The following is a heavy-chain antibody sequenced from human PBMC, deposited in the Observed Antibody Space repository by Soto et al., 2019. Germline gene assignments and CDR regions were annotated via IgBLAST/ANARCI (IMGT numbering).Heavy chain of an antibody. J-gene: IGHJ4*02. CDR3: ARDHHSYYDTSGYYPYFDF. Sequence: LSLTCTVSGGSVNTAPYHWSWIRQSPRNGLEWIGNIYYTGSTNYTPSFESRVAISLDTSNNQFSLRLTSLTAADTAVYFCARDHHSYYDTSGYYPYFDFWGQGTLVTVSS. CDR2: IYYTGST. D-gene: IGHD3-22*01. CDR1: GGSVNTAPYH. V-gene: IGHV4-61*01.